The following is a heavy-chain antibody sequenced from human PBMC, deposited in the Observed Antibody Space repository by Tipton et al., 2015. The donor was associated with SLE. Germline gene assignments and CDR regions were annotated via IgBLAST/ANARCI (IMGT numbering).Heavy chain of an antibody. CDR3: ARAAPDYFDY. CDR2: IYYSGST. CDR1: GGSISSYY. D-gene: IGHD6-6*01. V-gene: IGHV4-59*01. Sequence: LRLSCTVSGGSISSYYWSWIRQPPGKGLEWIGYIYYSGSTNYNPSLKSRVTISVDASKNQFSLKLRSVTAADTAIYYCARAAPDYFDYWGQGTLVNVSS. J-gene: IGHJ4*02.